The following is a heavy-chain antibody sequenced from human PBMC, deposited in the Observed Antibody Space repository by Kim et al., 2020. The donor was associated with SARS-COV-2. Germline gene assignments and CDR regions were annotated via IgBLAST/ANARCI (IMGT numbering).Heavy chain of an antibody. CDR3: TRGPSAIAGYSFPLDY. D-gene: IGHD2-15*01. CDR2: CRNKANSYTT. Sequence: GGSLRLSCAASGFSFSDHYMDWVRQAPGKGLEWVGRCRNKANSYTTEYATSVKGRLTISRDDSKNSLYLEMNSLETEDTAVYYCTRGPSAIAGYSFPLDYWGQGTPVTVSS. J-gene: IGHJ4*02. CDR1: GFSFSDHY. V-gene: IGHV3-72*01.